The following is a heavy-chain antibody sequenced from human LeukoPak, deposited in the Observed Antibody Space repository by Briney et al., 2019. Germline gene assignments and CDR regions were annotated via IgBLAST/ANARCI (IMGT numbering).Heavy chain of an antibody. Sequence: SETLSLTCTVSGGSISSNNYYWGWIRQPPGKGLEWIGSIYYSGNTYYNPSLKSRVTISVDTSKNQLSLKLSSATAADTAVFYCARLWSGLRPPDYWGQGTLVTVSS. D-gene: IGHD3-3*01. J-gene: IGHJ4*02. V-gene: IGHV4-39*01. CDR2: IYYSGNT. CDR1: GGSISSNNYY. CDR3: ARLWSGLRPPDY.